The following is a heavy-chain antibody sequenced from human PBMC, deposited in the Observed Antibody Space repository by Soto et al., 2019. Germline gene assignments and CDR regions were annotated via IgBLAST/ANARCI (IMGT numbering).Heavy chain of an antibody. CDR3: ARLRSAATYYYYYYMDV. V-gene: IGHV1-8*01. Sequence: ASVKVSCKASGYTFTRYDINWVRQATGQRLEWMGWMNPNSGNTGYAQKFQGRVTMTRNTSISTAYMELSSLRSEDTAVYYCARLRSAATYYYYYYMDVWGKGTTVTVSS. CDR1: GYTFTRYD. J-gene: IGHJ6*03. D-gene: IGHD2-15*01. CDR2: MNPNSGNT.